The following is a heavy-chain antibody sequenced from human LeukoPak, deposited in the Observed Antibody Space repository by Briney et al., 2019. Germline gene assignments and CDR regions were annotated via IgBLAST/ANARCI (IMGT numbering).Heavy chain of an antibody. Sequence: ASVRVSCAGSGYTFINFAINWGRQAPGQRGEWMGWINAGNGNTKYSQKFQDRVTITRDTSARTGYMEMRSVKSEDTAVYFCARGPRAAAVDFWGQGTLVTVSS. CDR1: GYTFINFA. J-gene: IGHJ4*02. D-gene: IGHD6-13*01. CDR2: INAGNGNT. CDR3: ARGPRAAAVDF. V-gene: IGHV1-3*01.